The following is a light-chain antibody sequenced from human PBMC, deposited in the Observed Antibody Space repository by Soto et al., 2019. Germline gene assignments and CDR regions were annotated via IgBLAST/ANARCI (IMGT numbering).Light chain of an antibody. CDR2: DVS. CDR3: CSYAGNVVV. V-gene: IGLV2-11*01. CDR1: SSDVGGYNY. Sequence: QSALTQPRSVSGSPGQSVTISCTGTSSDVGGYNYVSWYQQHPGKAPKLMIYDVSKRPSGVPDRFSGSKSGNTASLTISGLQAEDEADYYCCSYAGNVVVFGGGTKLTVL. J-gene: IGLJ2*01.